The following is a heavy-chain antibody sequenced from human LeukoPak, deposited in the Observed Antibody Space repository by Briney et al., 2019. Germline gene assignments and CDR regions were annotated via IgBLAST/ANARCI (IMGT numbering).Heavy chain of an antibody. CDR3: ARDRTIAVAGKTGFDP. CDR2: IIPIFGTA. CDR1: GGTFSCYA. J-gene: IGHJ5*02. V-gene: IGHV1-69*01. D-gene: IGHD6-19*01. Sequence: SVTVSCKASGGTFSCYAISWVRQAPGQGLEWMGGIIPIFGTANYAQKFQGRVTITADESTSTAYMELSSLRSEDTAVYYCARDRTIAVAGKTGFDPWGQGTLVTVSS.